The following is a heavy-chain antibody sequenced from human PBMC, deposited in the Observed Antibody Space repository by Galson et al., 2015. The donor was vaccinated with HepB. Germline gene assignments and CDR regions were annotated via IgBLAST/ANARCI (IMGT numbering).Heavy chain of an antibody. V-gene: IGHV3-21*01. CDR1: GFTFSSYS. J-gene: IGHJ4*02. Sequence: SLRLSCAASGFTFSSYSMNWVRQAPGKGLEWVSSISSSSSYIYYADSVKGRFTISRDNAKNSLYLQMNSLRAEDTAVYYCARGVWFGEAPDYWGQGTLVTVSS. D-gene: IGHD3-10*01. CDR2: ISSSSSYI. CDR3: ARGVWFGEAPDY.